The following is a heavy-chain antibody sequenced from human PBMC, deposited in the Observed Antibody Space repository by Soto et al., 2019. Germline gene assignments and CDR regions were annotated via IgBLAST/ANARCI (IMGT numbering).Heavy chain of an antibody. Sequence: ASVKVSCKASGYTFTGYYMHWVRQAPGQGLEWMGWINPNSGGTNYAQKFQGWVTMTRDTSISTAYMELSRLRSDDTAVYYCARGTRDVVVAATHFFDPWGQGTLVTVSS. CDR3: ARGTRDVVVAATHFFDP. J-gene: IGHJ5*02. CDR1: GYTFTGYY. V-gene: IGHV1-2*04. D-gene: IGHD2-15*01. CDR2: INPNSGGT.